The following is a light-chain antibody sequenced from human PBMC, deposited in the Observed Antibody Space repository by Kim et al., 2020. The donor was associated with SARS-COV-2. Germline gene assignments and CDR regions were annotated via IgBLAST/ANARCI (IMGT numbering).Light chain of an antibody. V-gene: IGKV2-30*01. CDR1: QSLVYSDGNIY. CDR3: MQGTHWPFT. CDR2: KVS. J-gene: IGKJ3*01. Sequence: PASTSCSSSQSLVYSDGNIYLNWFHQRPGQSPRRLIYKVSTRDSGVPDRFSGSGSGTDFTLQISRVEAEDVGVYYCMQGTHWPFTFGPGTKVDIK.